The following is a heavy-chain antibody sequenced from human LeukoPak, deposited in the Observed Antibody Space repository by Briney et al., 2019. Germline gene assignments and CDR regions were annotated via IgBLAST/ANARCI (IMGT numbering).Heavy chain of an antibody. J-gene: IGHJ4*02. CDR2: IYSGGST. D-gene: IGHD4-17*01. CDR1: GFTVSTNY. V-gene: IGHV3-53*01. CDR3: ARVGGDRVAY. Sequence: GGSLRLSCAASGFTVSTNYMSWVRQAPGKGLEWVSVIYSGGSTSYADSVKGRFTISRDNSNNTLYLQLNSLSAEDTAVYYCARVGGDRVAYWGQGTLVTVSS.